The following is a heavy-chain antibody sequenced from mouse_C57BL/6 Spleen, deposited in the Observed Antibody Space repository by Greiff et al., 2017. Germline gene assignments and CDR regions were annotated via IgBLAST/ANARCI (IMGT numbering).Heavy chain of an antibody. D-gene: IGHD1-1*01. J-gene: IGHJ2*01. CDR2: IDPSDSYT. Sequence: QVQLQQPGAELVMPGASVKLSCKASGYTFTSYWMHWVKQRPGQGLEWIGEIDPSDSYTNYNQKFKGKSTLTVDKSSSTAYMQLSSLTSEDSAVYYCARYYYGSSSLFDYWGQGTTLTVSS. V-gene: IGHV1-69*01. CDR3: ARYYYGSSSLFDY. CDR1: GYTFTSYW.